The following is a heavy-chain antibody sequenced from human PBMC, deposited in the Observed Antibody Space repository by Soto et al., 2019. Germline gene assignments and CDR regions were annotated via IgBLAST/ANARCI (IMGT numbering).Heavy chain of an antibody. CDR1: GYTFTSYY. D-gene: IGHD4-17*01. CDR3: ARDQAAYGGNPEFDY. CDR2: INPSGGST. J-gene: IGHJ4*02. V-gene: IGHV1-46*01. Sequence: QVQLVQSGAEVEKPGASVKVSCKASGYTFTSYYMHWVRQAPGQGLEWMGIINPSGGSTSYAQKFQGRVTMTRDTSTSTVYMELSSLRSEDTAVYYCARDQAAYGGNPEFDYWGQGTLVTVSS.